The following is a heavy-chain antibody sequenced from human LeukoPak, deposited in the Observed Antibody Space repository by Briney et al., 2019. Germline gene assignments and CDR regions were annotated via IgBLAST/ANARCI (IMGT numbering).Heavy chain of an antibody. D-gene: IGHD2-2*01. V-gene: IGHV1-46*01. Sequence: GASVKVSCKASGYTFSNYYMHWVRQAPGQGLEWMGIINPSGGSTTYAHKFQGRVTITADKSTSTAYMELSSLRSEDTAVYYCAAHGGYCSSTSCYNNWFDPWGQGTLVTVSS. J-gene: IGHJ5*02. CDR1: GYTFSNYY. CDR2: INPSGGST. CDR3: AAHGGYCSSTSCYNNWFDP.